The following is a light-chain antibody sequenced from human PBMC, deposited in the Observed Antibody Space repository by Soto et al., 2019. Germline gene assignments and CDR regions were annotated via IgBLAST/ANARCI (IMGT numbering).Light chain of an antibody. J-gene: IGKJ4*01. Sequence: DIQLTQSPSFLAASVGDRVTITCRASQGISNYLAWYQQKPGKAPGLLLYAASTLQRGVSSRFSGSGSGTEFTLTISNLQPEDFATYYCQQLNSYPLTFAGGTKVEIK. CDR3: QQLNSYPLT. V-gene: IGKV1-9*01. CDR2: AAS. CDR1: QGISNY.